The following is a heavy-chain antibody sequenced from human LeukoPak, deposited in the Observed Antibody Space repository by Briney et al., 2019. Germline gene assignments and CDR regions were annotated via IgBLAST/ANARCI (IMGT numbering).Heavy chain of an antibody. CDR3: ARGDDFSGDY. D-gene: IGHD3/OR15-3a*01. Sequence: GSLRLSCAASGFTFSNYWMSWVRQAPGKGLEWVANIHPEGNEKYHVDSVKGRFTISRDNAKNFLHLQMDSLRVEDTAVYYCARGDDFSGDYWGQGTLVTVSS. J-gene: IGHJ4*02. CDR2: IHPEGNEK. V-gene: IGHV3-7*04. CDR1: GFTFSNYW.